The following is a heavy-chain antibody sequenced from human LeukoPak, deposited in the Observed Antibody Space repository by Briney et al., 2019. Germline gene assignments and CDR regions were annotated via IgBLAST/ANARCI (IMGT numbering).Heavy chain of an antibody. CDR2: INWNGGST. J-gene: IGHJ6*03. Sequence: GGSLRLSCAASGFTFDDYGMSWVRQAPGKGLEWVSGINWNGGSTGYADSVKGRFTISRDNAKNSLYLQMNSLRAEDTALYYCATSPELQNSDYYYMDVWGQGTLVTVSS. D-gene: IGHD1-26*01. V-gene: IGHV3-20*04. CDR1: GFTFDDYG. CDR3: ATSPELQNSDYYYMDV.